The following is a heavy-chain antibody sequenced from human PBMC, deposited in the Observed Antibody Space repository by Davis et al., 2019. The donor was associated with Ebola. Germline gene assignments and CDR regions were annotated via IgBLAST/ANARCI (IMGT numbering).Heavy chain of an antibody. Sequence: SETLSLTCTVSDGSIYGFYWSWIRQPPGKGLEWIGNVYYSGNSNYIPSLKSRVTIAADTSKNQFSLKLTSVTAADTAVYYCARHFYGGDLGVDSWGQGMLVTVSS. CDR2: VYYSGNS. J-gene: IGHJ4*02. CDR3: ARHFYGGDLGVDS. V-gene: IGHV4-59*08. CDR1: DGSIYGFY. D-gene: IGHD4-23*01.